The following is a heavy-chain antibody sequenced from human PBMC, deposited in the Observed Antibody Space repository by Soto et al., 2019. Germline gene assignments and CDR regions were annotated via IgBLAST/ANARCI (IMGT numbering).Heavy chain of an antibody. CDR2: ITGSGGTT. D-gene: IGHD6-13*01. CDR1: GFTFSSYA. J-gene: IGHJ4*02. V-gene: IGHV3-23*01. Sequence: PGGSLRLSCAASGFTFSSYAMNWVRQAPGKGLEWVSTITGSGGTTYYADSVKGRFIISRDNSKHTLYLQMNSLRTEDTAVYYCARSFGVAAAGPFDYWGQGTLVTVSS. CDR3: ARSFGVAAAGPFDY.